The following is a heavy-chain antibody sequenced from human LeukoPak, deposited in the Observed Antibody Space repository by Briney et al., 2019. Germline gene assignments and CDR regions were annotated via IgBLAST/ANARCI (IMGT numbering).Heavy chain of an antibody. CDR1: GVSFSGYY. Sequence: SETLSLTCAVYGVSFSGYYWSWIRQPPGKGLEGFGEINHSGSTNYNPSLKSRVTISVHASKNQLSLKLSSVTAADTAVYYCARVVYSSSRERWRFDYWGQGTLVTVSS. D-gene: IGHD6-13*01. CDR3: ARVVYSSSRERWRFDY. CDR2: INHSGST. V-gene: IGHV4-34*01. J-gene: IGHJ4*02.